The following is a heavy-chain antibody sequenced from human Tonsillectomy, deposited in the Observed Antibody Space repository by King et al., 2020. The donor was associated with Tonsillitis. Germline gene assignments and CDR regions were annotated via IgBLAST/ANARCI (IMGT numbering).Heavy chain of an antibody. V-gene: IGHV3-74*01. Sequence: VQLVESGGGLVQPGGSLRLSCAASGFTFSSYWMHWVRQAPGKGLVWVSRINSDGSSTSYADSVKGRFTISRDNAKNTLYVQMNSLRAEDTAVYYCARREWNDDGYYYYGMDVWGQGTTVTVSS. CDR2: INSDGSST. CDR1: GFTFSSYW. J-gene: IGHJ6*02. D-gene: IGHD1-1*01. CDR3: ARREWNDDGYYYYGMDV.